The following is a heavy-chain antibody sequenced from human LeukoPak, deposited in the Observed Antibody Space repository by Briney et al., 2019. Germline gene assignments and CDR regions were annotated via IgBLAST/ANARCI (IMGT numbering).Heavy chain of an antibody. Sequence: GGSLRLSCVVSGFSFASEAMSWVRQSPGRGLEWVSSISPGGGTTYYADSVKGRFTISRDNSKNTLYVQINSLRAEDTAIYYCAKSRSGSANWALRIFDNWGQGTLVTVSS. D-gene: IGHD3-10*01. CDR3: AKSRSGSANWALRIFDN. J-gene: IGHJ4*02. V-gene: IGHV3-23*01. CDR1: GFSFASEA. CDR2: ISPGGGTT.